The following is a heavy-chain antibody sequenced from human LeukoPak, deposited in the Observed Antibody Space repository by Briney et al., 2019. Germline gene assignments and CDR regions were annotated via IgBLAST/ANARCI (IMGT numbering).Heavy chain of an antibody. CDR1: GFTFSNAW. Sequence: GGSLRLSCAASGFTFSNAWMSWVRQAPGKGLEWVGRIKSKTDGGTTDYAAPVKGRFTISRDDSKNTLYLQMNSLKTEDTAVYYCTTAAVWFGDGRAYWGQGTLVTVSS. CDR2: IKSKTDGGTT. CDR3: TTAAVWFGDGRAY. J-gene: IGHJ4*02. V-gene: IGHV3-15*01. D-gene: IGHD3-10*01.